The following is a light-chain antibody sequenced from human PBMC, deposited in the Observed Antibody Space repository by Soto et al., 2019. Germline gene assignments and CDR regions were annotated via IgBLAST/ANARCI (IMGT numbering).Light chain of an antibody. J-gene: IGKJ5*01. V-gene: IGKV1-5*03. CDR2: KAS. CDR3: QQLNSYPIT. CDR1: QSISSW. Sequence: DIQMTQCPATLSAALGDRFTITFRASQSISSWLAWYQQKPGKAPKLLIYKASSLESGVPSRFSGSGSGTEFTLTISSLQPEDFATYYCQQLNSYPITFGQGTRLEIK.